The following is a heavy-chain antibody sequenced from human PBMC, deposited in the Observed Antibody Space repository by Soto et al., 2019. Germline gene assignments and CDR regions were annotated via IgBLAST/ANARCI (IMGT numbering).Heavy chain of an antibody. CDR3: ARVVDYGDLYFDY. J-gene: IGHJ4*02. CDR2: IYYSGST. V-gene: IGHV4-59*01. Sequence: SETLSLTCTVSGGSISSYYWSWIRQPPGKGLEWIGYIYYSGSTNYNPSLKSRVTISVDTSKNQFSLKLSSVTAADTAVYYCARVVDYGDLYFDYWGQGTLVTVSS. D-gene: IGHD4-17*01. CDR1: GGSISSYY.